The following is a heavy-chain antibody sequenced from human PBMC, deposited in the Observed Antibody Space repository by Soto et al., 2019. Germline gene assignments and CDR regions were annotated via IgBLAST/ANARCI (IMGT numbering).Heavy chain of an antibody. CDR3: AGAIRRTRGGRTDPRKNWLDP. V-gene: IGHV4-30-4*01. CDR2: IYYSGST. J-gene: IGHJ5*02. D-gene: IGHD2-15*01. CDR1: GGSISSGDYY. Sequence: SETLSLTCTVSGGSISSGDYYWSWIRQPPGKGLEWIGYIYYSGSTYYNPSLKGRVTISVDTSKNQFSLKLSSVTAADTAVYYSAGAIRRTRGGRTDPRKNWLDPWGQGTLATVYS.